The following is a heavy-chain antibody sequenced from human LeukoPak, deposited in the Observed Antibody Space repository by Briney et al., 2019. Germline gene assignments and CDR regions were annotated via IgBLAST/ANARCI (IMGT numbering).Heavy chain of an antibody. CDR3: ARLTSDDYGY. D-gene: IGHD4-17*01. Sequence: GGSLRLSCAASGFTFSSYEMNWVRQAPGKGLEWVSYISSSGSTIYYAGSVKGRFTISRDNAKNSLYLQMNSLRAEDTAVYYCARLTSDDYGYWGQGTLVTVSS. CDR1: GFTFSSYE. CDR2: ISSSGSTI. J-gene: IGHJ4*02. V-gene: IGHV3-48*03.